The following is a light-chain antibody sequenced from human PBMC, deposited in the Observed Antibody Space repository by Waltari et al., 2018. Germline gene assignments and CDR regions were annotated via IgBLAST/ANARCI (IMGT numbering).Light chain of an antibody. CDR1: NIGSKS. CDR3: QVWDSGSGHPHVV. Sequence: SYVLTQPPPVSVAPGQTASITCRGDNIGSKSLHWLQQKAGQAPVLVVHDDSDRPSGIPERLSGSNSGNTATLTISRVEAGDEADFYCQVWDSGSGHPHVVFGGGTRLTVL. J-gene: IGLJ2*01. V-gene: IGLV3-21*02. CDR2: DDS.